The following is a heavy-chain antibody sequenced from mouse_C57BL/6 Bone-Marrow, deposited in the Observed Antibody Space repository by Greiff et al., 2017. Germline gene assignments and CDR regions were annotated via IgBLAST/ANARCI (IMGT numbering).Heavy chain of an antibody. CDR1: GYAFSSSW. V-gene: IGHV1-82*01. D-gene: IGHD3-3*01. CDR3: ARGPPMRFAY. J-gene: IGHJ3*01. Sequence: QVQLQQSGPELVKPGASVKISCKASGYAFSSSWMNWVKQRPGKGLEWIGRIYPGDGDTNYNGKFKGKATLTADKSSSTAYMQLSSLTSEDSAVYFCARGPPMRFAYWGQGTLVTVSA. CDR2: IYPGDGDT.